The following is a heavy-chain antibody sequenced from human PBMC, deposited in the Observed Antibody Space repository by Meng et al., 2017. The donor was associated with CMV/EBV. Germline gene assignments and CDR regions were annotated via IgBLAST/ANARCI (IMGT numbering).Heavy chain of an antibody. J-gene: IGHJ4*02. V-gene: IGHV1-2*02. CDR2: INPNSGGT. Sequence: DSVKVSCKASGYTFTGYYMHWVRQAPGQGLEWMGWINPNSGGTNYAQKFQGRVTMTRDTSISTAYMELSRLRSDDTAMYYCAREDDDFWSGYYHGDYWGQGTLVTVSS. CDR1: GYTFTGYY. D-gene: IGHD3-3*01. CDR3: AREDDDFWSGYYHGDY.